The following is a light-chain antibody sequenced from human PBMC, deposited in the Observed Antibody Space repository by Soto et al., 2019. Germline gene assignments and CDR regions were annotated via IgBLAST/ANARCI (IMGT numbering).Light chain of an antibody. V-gene: IGKV1-9*01. CDR2: GAS. J-gene: IGKJ1*01. Sequence: IQLTQSPSSLSASVGDRVTITFLASQGVRSYLAWFQQRPGKAPKLLIFGASTLQNGVPARFSGGGFGTEFTLTITSLQPEDFATYYCHQVYTYPRTFGQGTKVDIK. CDR3: HQVYTYPRT. CDR1: QGVRSY.